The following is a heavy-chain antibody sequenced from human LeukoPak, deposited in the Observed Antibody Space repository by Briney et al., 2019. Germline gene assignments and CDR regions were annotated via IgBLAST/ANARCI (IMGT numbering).Heavy chain of an antibody. CDR1: GFTFTSYA. CDR3: ARDDGYSSRGRAASFDY. J-gene: IGHJ4*02. Sequence: PGGSLRLSCAASGFTFTSYAMHWVRQAPGKGLEYVSAISSNGGNTDYANSVKGRFTISRDNSKNTLYLQMSSLRAEDMAVYYCARDDGYSSRGRAASFDYWGQGTRVTVSS. V-gene: IGHV3-64*01. D-gene: IGHD6-13*01. CDR2: ISSNGGNT.